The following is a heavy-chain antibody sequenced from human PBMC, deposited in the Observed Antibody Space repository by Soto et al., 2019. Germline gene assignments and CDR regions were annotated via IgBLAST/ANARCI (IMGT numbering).Heavy chain of an antibody. D-gene: IGHD6-13*01. Sequence: EVQLLESGGGLVQPGGSLRLSCAASGFTFSTYAMTWVRQAPGKGLEWLSAINTAGTTYYADSVKGRFTISRDNAKNTVYLQMDGLRAEDSALYYCAKDWYEDYWGQGTLVTVSS. J-gene: IGHJ4*02. CDR2: INTAGTT. V-gene: IGHV3-23*01. CDR1: GFTFSTYA. CDR3: AKDWYEDY.